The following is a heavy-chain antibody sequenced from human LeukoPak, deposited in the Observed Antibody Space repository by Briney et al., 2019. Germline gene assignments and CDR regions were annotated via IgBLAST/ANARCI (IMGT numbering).Heavy chain of an antibody. Sequence: ASVKVSCKASGYTFTSYGISWVRQAPGQGLEWMGWISAYNGNTNYAQKLQGRVTMTTDTSTSTAYMELRSLRSDDTAVYYCARVTYYDLLSGYPFYYYYYMDVWGKGTTVTVSS. D-gene: IGHD3-3*01. J-gene: IGHJ6*03. CDR1: GYTFTSYG. CDR2: ISAYNGNT. CDR3: ARVTYYDLLSGYPFYYYYYMDV. V-gene: IGHV1-18*01.